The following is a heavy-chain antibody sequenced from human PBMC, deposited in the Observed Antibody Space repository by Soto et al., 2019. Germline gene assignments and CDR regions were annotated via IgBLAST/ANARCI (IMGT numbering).Heavy chain of an antibody. CDR1: GGSFSGNY. V-gene: IGHV4-34*01. CDR2: VNHSGSA. D-gene: IGHD2-2*01. Sequence: SETLSLTCAVYGGSFSGNYWTWIRQTPGKGLEWSGEVNHSGSAKYNPSLKSRVTISVDTSKNQISPKLASLTAADTALYYCVRRYCSRTSCLAGVDPWGRGTQVTVSS. CDR3: VRRYCSRTSCLAGVDP. J-gene: IGHJ5*02.